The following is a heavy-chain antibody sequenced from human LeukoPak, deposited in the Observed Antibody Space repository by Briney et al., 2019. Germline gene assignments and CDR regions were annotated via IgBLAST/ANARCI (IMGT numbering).Heavy chain of an antibody. Sequence: GESLKISCKASGYTFSDYWIGWVRQVPGEGLEWMGIIYPGESDIRYSPSFQGQVTISAEKSIKTAYLQWSSLKASDTAMYYCARGGIQLWLENWFDPWGQGTLVTVSS. V-gene: IGHV5-51*01. J-gene: IGHJ5*02. CDR2: IYPGESDI. CDR3: ARGGIQLWLENWFDP. CDR1: GYTFSDYW. D-gene: IGHD5-18*01.